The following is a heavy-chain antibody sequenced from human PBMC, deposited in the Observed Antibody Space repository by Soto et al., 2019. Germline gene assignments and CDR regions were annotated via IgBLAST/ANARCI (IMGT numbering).Heavy chain of an antibody. V-gene: IGHV2-5*02. J-gene: IGHJ6*02. CDR2: IYWDDDM. Sequence: QITLKESGPTLVKPTQTLTLTCTFSGFSLSTSGVGVGWIRQPPRKALEWLALIYWDDDMRYSPSLKSRLTISKDPSKNQVVLTITNMDPVDTATYYCAHHGYYSYGLDVWGQGTTVTVSS. CDR3: AHHGYYSYGLDV. CDR1: GFSLSTSGVG.